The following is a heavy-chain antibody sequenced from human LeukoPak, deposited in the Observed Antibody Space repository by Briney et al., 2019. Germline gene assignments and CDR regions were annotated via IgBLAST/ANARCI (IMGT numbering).Heavy chain of an antibody. D-gene: IGHD6-19*01. J-gene: IGHJ4*02. CDR3: ARASRWLAFDD. Sequence: GGALRLSCAASGFSVSSNYMAWVRQAPGKGLEWVSVIYNGGSTKYGDSVKDRFTISRDNSKNTLHLQMNSLRAEDTALYYCARASRWLAFDDWGQGALVTVSA. V-gene: IGHV3-66*01. CDR1: GFSVSSNY. CDR2: IYNGGST.